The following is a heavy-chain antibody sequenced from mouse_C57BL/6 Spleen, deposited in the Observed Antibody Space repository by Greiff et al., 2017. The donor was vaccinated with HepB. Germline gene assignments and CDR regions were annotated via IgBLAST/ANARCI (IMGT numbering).Heavy chain of an antibody. CDR2: ISGGSSTI. D-gene: IGHD2-12*01. CDR1: GFTFSDYG. Sequence: EVMLVESGGGLVKPGGSLKLSCAASGFTFSDYGMHWVRQAPEKGLEWVAYISGGSSTIYYADTVKGRFTISRDNAKNTLFLQMTSLRSEDTAMYYCARKVSFYAMDYWGQGTSVTVSS. J-gene: IGHJ4*01. CDR3: ARKVSFYAMDY. V-gene: IGHV5-17*01.